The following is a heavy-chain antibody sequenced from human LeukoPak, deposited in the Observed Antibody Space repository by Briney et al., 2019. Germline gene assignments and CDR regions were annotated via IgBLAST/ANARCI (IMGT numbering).Heavy chain of an antibody. CDR3: ARHSSGWFPSWFDP. CDR2: IYYSGST. J-gene: IGHJ5*02. D-gene: IGHD6-19*01. CDR1: GGSISSSSYY. Sequence: SETLSLTCTVSGGSISSSSYYWGWIRQPPGKGLEWIGSIYYSGSTYYNPSLKSRVTISVDTSKNQFSLKLSCVTAADTAVYYCARHSSGWFPSWFDPWGQGTLVTVSS. V-gene: IGHV4-39*01.